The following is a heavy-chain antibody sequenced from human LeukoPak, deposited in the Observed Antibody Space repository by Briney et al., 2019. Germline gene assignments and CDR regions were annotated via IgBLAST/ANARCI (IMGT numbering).Heavy chain of an antibody. J-gene: IGHJ4*02. CDR2: IKQDGSEK. D-gene: IGHD3-9*01. Sequence: GGSLRLSCAASGFTFSSYWMSWVRQAPGKGLEWVANIKQDGSEKYYVDSVKGRFTISRDNAKNSLYLQMNSLRAEDTAVYYCARDSGETYYDILTGYQYWGQGTLVTVTS. V-gene: IGHV3-7*01. CDR3: ARDSGETYYDILTGYQY. CDR1: GFTFSSYW.